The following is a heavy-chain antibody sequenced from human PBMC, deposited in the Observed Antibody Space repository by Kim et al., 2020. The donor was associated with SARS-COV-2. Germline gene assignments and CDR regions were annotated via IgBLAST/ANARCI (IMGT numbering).Heavy chain of an antibody. J-gene: IGHJ3*02. V-gene: IGHV3-23*01. D-gene: IGHD6-19*01. Sequence: SVKGRFTISRDNSKNTLYLQMNSLRAEDTAVYYCAKDQGSSGWANDAFDIWGQGTMVTVSS. CDR3: AKDQGSSGWANDAFDI.